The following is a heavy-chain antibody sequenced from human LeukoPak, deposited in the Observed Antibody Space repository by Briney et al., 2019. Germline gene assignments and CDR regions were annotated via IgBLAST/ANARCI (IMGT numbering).Heavy chain of an antibody. D-gene: IGHD3-3*01. CDR1: GGSFSGYY. CDR2: INHSGCT. J-gene: IGHJ6*02. Sequence: SETLSLTCAVYGGSFSGYYWSWIRQPPGKGLEWIGEINHSGCTNYNPSLKSRVTISVDTSKNQFSLKLSSVTAADTAVYYCARVRITIFGVVSGKLGVWGQGTTVTVSS. V-gene: IGHV4-34*01. CDR3: ARVRITIFGVVSGKLGV.